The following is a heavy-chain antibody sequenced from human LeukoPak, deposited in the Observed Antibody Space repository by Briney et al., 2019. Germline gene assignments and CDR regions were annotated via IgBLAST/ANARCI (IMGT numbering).Heavy chain of an antibody. V-gene: IGHV3-7*01. CDR1: GFTFSSYW. J-gene: IGHJ4*02. CDR2: IKRDGSEK. Sequence: GGSLRLSCAASGFTFSSYWMSWVRQAPGKGLEWVANIKRDGSEKYYVDSVKGRFTISRDNAKNSLYLQMNSLRAEDTAVYYCARVVDDDSRDYWGQGTLVTVSS. D-gene: IGHD3-22*01. CDR3: ARVVDDDSRDY.